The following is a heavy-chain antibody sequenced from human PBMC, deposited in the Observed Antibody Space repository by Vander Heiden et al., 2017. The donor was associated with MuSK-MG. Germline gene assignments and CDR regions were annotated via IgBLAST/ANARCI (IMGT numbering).Heavy chain of an antibody. Sequence: EVQLLESGGGLVQPGGTLRLSCANSGCTFRIYAMTWDRQAPGKGLEWVSAISESGDSTYYADSAKGRFTISRDNSKNTLYLQLNGLRAEDTAVYYCTRGYSAFDYWGQGTLVTVSS. D-gene: IGHD1-26*01. CDR2: ISESGDST. CDR3: TRGYSAFDY. V-gene: IGHV3-23*01. J-gene: IGHJ4*02. CDR1: GCTFRIYA.